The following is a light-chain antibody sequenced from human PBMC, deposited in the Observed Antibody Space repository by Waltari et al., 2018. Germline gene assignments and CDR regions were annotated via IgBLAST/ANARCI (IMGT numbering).Light chain of an antibody. J-gene: IGLJ2*01. CDR2: EGS. CDR3: CSYAGSSTVV. CDR1: SNDVGSYNL. V-gene: IGLV2-23*01. Sequence: QSALTQPASVSGSPGQSITISCTGTSNDVGSYNLVSWYQQHPGKAPKLMIYEGSKRPSGVSNRFSGSNSGHTASLTISVLQAVDESDYYCCSYAGSSTVVFGGGTKLTVL.